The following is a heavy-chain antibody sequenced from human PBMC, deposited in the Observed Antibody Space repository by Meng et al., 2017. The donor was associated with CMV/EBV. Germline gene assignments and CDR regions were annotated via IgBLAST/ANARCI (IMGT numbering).Heavy chain of an antibody. CDR1: GGTFSSYA. V-gene: IGHV1-69*10. Sequence: SVKVSCKASGGTFSSYAISWVRQAPGQGLERMGGIIPILGIANYAQKFQGRVTITADKSTSTAYMELSSLRSEDTAVYYCARENGRGSGWFDPWGQGTLVTVSS. CDR3: ARENGRGSGWFDP. CDR2: IIPILGIA. J-gene: IGHJ5*02. D-gene: IGHD2-15*01.